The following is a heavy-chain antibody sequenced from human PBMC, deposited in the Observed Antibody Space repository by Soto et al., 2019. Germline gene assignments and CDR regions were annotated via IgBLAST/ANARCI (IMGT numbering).Heavy chain of an antibody. V-gene: IGHV4-59*01. D-gene: IGHD3-16*01. CDR1: GGSISSYY. Sequence: QLQLQESGPGLVKPSETLSLTCTVSGGSISSYYWNWIRQPPGKGLEWIGYIYYSGSTNYNPSLKSRVTISVDTSKNQFSLKLSSVTAADTAVYYCARDGGTYGMDVWGQGTTVTVSS. CDR3: ARDGGTYGMDV. J-gene: IGHJ6*02. CDR2: IYYSGST.